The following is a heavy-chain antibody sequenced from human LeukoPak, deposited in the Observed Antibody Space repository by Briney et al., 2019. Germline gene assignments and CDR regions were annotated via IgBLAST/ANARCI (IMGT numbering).Heavy chain of an antibody. Sequence: PSETLSLTCTVSGGSISSYYWSWIRQPPGKGLEWIGYIYYSGSTNYNPSLKSRVTISVDTSKNQFSLKLSSVTAADTAVYYCARGIKRWLQSDAFDIWGQGTMVTVSS. CDR1: GGSISSYY. J-gene: IGHJ3*02. CDR3: ARGIKRWLQSDAFDI. V-gene: IGHV4-59*01. D-gene: IGHD5-24*01. CDR2: IYYSGST.